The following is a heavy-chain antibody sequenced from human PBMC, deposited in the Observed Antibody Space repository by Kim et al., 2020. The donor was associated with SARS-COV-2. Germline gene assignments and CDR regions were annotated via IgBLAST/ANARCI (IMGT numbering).Heavy chain of an antibody. CDR2: IYYSGST. V-gene: IGHV4-39*01. J-gene: IGHJ3*02. CDR3: ARHSDYRDAFDI. Sequence: SETLSLTCTVSGGSISSSSYYWGWIRQPPGKGLEWIGSIYYSGSTYYNPSLKSRVTISVDTSKNQFSLKLSSVTAADTAVYYCARHSDYRDAFDIWGQGTMVTVSS. D-gene: IGHD3-16*01. CDR1: GGSISSSSYY.